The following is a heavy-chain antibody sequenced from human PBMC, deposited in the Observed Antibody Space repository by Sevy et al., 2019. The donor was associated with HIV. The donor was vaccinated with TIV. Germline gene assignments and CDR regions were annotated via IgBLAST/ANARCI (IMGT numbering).Heavy chain of an antibody. CDR2: IYYSGST. J-gene: IGHJ6*03. Sequence: SETLSLTCTVSGGSISSSSYYWGWIRQPPGKGLEWIGSIYYSGSTYYNPSLKSRVTISVDTSKNQFSLKLSSVTAADTAVYYCARHRNSSNPKNRYYYYYYMDVWGIGTTVTVSS. CDR3: ARHRNSSNPKNRYYYYYYMDV. CDR1: GGSISSSSYY. V-gene: IGHV4-39*01. D-gene: IGHD6-13*01.